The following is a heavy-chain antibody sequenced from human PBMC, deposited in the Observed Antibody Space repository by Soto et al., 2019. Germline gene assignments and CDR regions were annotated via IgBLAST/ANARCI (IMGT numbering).Heavy chain of an antibody. V-gene: IGHV2-5*02. Sequence: GSGPTLVNPTQTLTLTCTFSGFSLSTSGVGVGWIRQPPGKALEWLALIYWDDDKRYSPSLKSRLTITKDTSKNQVVLTMTNMDPVDTATYYCATNRIVVVNNYITNYGMDVWGQGTTVTVSS. D-gene: IGHD3-22*01. CDR1: GFSLSTSGVG. CDR2: IYWDDDK. J-gene: IGHJ6*02. CDR3: ATNRIVVVNNYITNYGMDV.